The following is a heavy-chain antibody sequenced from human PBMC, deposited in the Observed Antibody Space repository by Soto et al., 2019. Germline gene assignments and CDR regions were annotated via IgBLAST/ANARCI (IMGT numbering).Heavy chain of an antibody. V-gene: IGHV1-69*01. D-gene: IGHD2-15*01. CDR2: IIPIFATA. CDR3: ARGRYCSGGSCYSSFDI. CDR1: GGTFSNYA. Sequence: QVQLVQSGAEVKKPGSSVKVSCKASGGTFSNYAISWVRQAPGQGLEWMGGIIPIFATANYAQKFQGRVTINADESTSTAYMELSSLRSEDTAGYYWARGRYCSGGSCYSSFDIWGQGTMVTVSS. J-gene: IGHJ3*02.